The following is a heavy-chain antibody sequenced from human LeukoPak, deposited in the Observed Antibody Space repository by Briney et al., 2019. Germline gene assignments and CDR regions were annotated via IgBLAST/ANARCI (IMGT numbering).Heavy chain of an antibody. CDR1: GFTFTNYG. J-gene: IGHJ4*02. D-gene: IGHD5-24*01. V-gene: IGHV3-33*01. Sequence: GRFLTLSCATSGFTFTNYGMHWVRRAPGRGLEWVAVIWYDGSNTYYTDSAKGRFTISRDNSKNTLYLQMNSLRVEDTAVYYCTREPVEMATLFSFDYWGQGTLVTVS. CDR2: IWYDGSNT. CDR3: TREPVEMATLFSFDY.